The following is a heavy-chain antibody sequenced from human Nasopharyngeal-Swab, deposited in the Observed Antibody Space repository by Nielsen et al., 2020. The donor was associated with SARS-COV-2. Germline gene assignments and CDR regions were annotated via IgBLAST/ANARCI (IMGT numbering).Heavy chain of an antibody. CDR3: ARMDHIVVVPAAPGGADY. CDR2: ISSSSSYI. D-gene: IGHD2-2*01. V-gene: IGHV3-21*01. Sequence: VRQAPGKGLEFFSSISSSSSYIYYADSVKGRFTISRDNAKNSLYLQMNSLRAEDTAVYYCARMDHIVVVPAAPGGADYWGQGTLVTVSS. J-gene: IGHJ4*02.